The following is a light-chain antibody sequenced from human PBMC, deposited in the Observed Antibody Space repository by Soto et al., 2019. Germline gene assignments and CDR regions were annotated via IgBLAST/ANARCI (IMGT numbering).Light chain of an antibody. V-gene: IGLV2-14*03. Sequence: QSALTQPASVSGSPGQSITISCTGTNSDVGGYTYVSWYQQHPGKAPKLMIYDVSNRPSGVSNRFSGSKSGNTASLTISGLQADDEADYYCSSYTSSSNPYVFGTGTKLTVL. CDR2: DVS. CDR3: SSYTSSSNPYV. J-gene: IGLJ1*01. CDR1: NSDVGGYTY.